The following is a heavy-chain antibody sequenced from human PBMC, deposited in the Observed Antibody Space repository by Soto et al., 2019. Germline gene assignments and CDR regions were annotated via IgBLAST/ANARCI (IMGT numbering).Heavy chain of an antibody. J-gene: IGHJ3*02. CDR2: VTPKLATA. V-gene: IGHV1-69*13. CDR3: ARRRDGYNSAFDI. Sequence: SVKVSCKASGGTFSNYAINWVRQAPGLGLEWMGQVTPKLATAKHAQKFQGRVTITADESASTAYMYVSSLRSEDTAVYFCARRRDGYNSAFDIWGQGTLVTV. CDR1: GGTFSNYA. D-gene: IGHD5-12*01.